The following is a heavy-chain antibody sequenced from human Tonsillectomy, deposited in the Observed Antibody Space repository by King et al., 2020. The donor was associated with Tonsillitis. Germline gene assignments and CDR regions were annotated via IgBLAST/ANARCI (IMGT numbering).Heavy chain of an antibody. CDR3: AREATVTTDYYYYYMDV. Sequence: VQLQQWGAGLLKPSETLSLTCAVYGGSVSGYYWSWIGQPPGKGLEWIREINHIGSTNYNPSLKRRVTISVDTSKNQFSLKLSSVTAADTAVYYCAREATVTTDYYYYYMDVWGKGTTVTVSS. CDR2: INHIGST. D-gene: IGHD4-17*01. J-gene: IGHJ6*03. CDR1: GGSVSGYY. V-gene: IGHV4-34*01.